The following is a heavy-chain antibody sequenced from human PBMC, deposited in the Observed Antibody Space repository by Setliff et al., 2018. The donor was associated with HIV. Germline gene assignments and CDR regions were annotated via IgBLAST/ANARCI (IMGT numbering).Heavy chain of an antibody. J-gene: IGHJ1*01. CDR3: ARGGGVYCSGGSCYTSVDFQH. CDR1: GYTFTSYD. V-gene: IGHV1-8*02. D-gene: IGHD2-15*01. Sequence: ASVKVSCKASGYTFTSYDINWVRQATGQGLEWMGWMNPNSGNRGYAQKFQGRVTMTRNTFIRTAYMELSSLRSEDTAVYYCARGGGVYCSGGSCYTSVDFQHWGQGTLVTVSS. CDR2: MNPNSGNR.